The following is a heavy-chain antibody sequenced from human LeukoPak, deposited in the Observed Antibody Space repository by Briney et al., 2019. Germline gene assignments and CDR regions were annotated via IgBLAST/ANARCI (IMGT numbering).Heavy chain of an antibody. Sequence: GGSLRLSCAASGFTFSTYWMHWVRQAPGKGLVWVSRIKSDGSSTSYADSVKGRFTISRDNARNTLFLQMNSLRAEDTAVYYCARGHSYCSGGSCYGPLIDPWGQGTLVTVSS. CDR3: ARGHSYCSGGSCYGPLIDP. CDR2: IKSDGSST. D-gene: IGHD2-15*01. J-gene: IGHJ5*02. CDR1: GFTFSTYW. V-gene: IGHV3-74*01.